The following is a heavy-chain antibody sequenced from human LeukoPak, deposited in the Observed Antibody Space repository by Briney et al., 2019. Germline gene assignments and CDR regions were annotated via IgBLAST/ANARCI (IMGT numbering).Heavy chain of an antibody. CDR3: AVDIAARAFDI. D-gene: IGHD6-13*01. J-gene: IGHJ3*02. CDR2: INHSGST. CDR1: GGSFSGYY. Sequence: SETLSLTYAVYGGSFSGYYWSWIRQPPGKGLEWIGEINHSGSTNYNPSLKSRVTISVDTSKNQFSLKLSSVTAADTAVYYCAVDIAARAFDIWGQGTMVTVSS. V-gene: IGHV4-34*01.